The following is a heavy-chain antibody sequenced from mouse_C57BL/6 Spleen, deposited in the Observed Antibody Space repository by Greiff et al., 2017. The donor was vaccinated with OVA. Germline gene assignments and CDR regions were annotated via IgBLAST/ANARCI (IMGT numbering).Heavy chain of an antibody. CDR2: IDPEDGET. CDR1: GFNIKDYY. Sequence: EVKLQESGAELVKPGASVKLSCTASGFNIKDYYMHWVKQRTEQGLEWIGRIDPEDGETKYAPKFQGKATITADTSSNTAYLQLSSLTSEDTAVYYCARDYYGSSYNWYFDVWGTGTTVTVSS. CDR3: ARDYYGSSYNWYFDV. D-gene: IGHD1-1*01. V-gene: IGHV14-2*01. J-gene: IGHJ1*03.